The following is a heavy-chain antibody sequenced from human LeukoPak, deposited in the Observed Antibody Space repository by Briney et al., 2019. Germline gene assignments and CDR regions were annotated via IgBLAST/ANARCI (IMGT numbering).Heavy chain of an antibody. J-gene: IGHJ3*02. CDR1: GFSFINYS. CDR3: ARDFGFLWFGELPERGDAFDI. CDR2: ISYSSSTI. Sequence: GRSLRLSCAASGFSFINYSMNWVRQAPGKGLEWVSYISYSSSTIYYADSVKGRFTISRDNAKNSLYLQMNSLRDEDTAVYYCARDFGFLWFGELPERGDAFDIWGQGTMVTVSS. D-gene: IGHD3-10*01. V-gene: IGHV3-48*02.